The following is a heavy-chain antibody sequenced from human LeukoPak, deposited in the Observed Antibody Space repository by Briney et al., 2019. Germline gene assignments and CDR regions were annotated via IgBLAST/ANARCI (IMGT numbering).Heavy chain of an antibody. J-gene: IGHJ5*02. CDR2: IYYSGST. CDR3: ARDRGCSSTSCYTGWFDP. V-gene: IGHV4-59*01. CDR1: GGSISGWY. Sequence: SETLSLTCTVSGGSISGWYWSWIRQPPGKGLEWIGYIYYSGSTNYNPSLKSRVTISVDTSKNQFSLKLSSVTAADTAVYYCARDRGCSSTSCYTGWFDPWGQGTLVTVSS. D-gene: IGHD2-2*02.